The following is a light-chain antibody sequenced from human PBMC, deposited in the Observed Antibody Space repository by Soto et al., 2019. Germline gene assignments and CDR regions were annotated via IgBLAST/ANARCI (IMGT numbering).Light chain of an antibody. V-gene: IGLV2-14*03. CDR3: SSYTTSRTPYV. CDR1: SSDVGGYNY. CDR2: DVS. J-gene: IGLJ1*01. Sequence: QSALTQPASVSGSPGQSITISCTGTSSDVGGYNYVSWYQHHPGKAPQLMIYDVSNRPSGVSPRFSGSKSGNTASLTISGLQAEDEADYYCSSYTTSRTPYVFGTGTKVTVL.